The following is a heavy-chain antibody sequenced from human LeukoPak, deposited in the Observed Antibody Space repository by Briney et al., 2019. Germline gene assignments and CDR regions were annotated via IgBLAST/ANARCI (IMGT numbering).Heavy chain of an antibody. D-gene: IGHD2-2*01. CDR2: ISYDGSNK. CDR3: ASTPRVVPA. V-gene: IGHV3-30*04. CDR1: GFTFSSYA. Sequence: GGSLRLSCAASGFTFSSYAMHWVRQAPGKGLEWVAVISYDGSNKYYADAVKGRFTISSDNSKNTLYLQMNSLRAEDTAVYYCASTPRVVPAWGQGTLVTVSS. J-gene: IGHJ5*02.